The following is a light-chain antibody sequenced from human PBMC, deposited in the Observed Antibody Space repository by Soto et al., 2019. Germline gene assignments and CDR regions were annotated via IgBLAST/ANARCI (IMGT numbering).Light chain of an antibody. CDR3: QQSYSTPIT. Sequence: DIQITQSPSTVSASVGDRVTITCRASQSISIWLAWYQQKPGTAPKLLIYHASTLESGVPSRFSGSGSGTDFTLTISSLQPEDFATYYCQQSYSTPITFGQGTRLEIK. CDR1: QSISIW. CDR2: HAS. J-gene: IGKJ5*01. V-gene: IGKV1-5*01.